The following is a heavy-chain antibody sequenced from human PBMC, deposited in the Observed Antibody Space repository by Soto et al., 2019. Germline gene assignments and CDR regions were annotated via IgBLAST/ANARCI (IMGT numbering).Heavy chain of an antibody. J-gene: IGHJ5*02. Sequence: VQLVESGGGVIHPGKSLRLSCTASGSTFPNYPMHWVRQAPDKGLEWVAVISHEGVTKNSADSVKGRFTISRDNSRNTLYLQMNSLRIEDTAMYYCVRGGYGSSWERLDPWGQGTLVTVSS. D-gene: IGHD6-25*01. V-gene: IGHV3-30-3*01. CDR1: GSTFPNYP. CDR2: ISHEGVTK. CDR3: VRGGYGSSWERLDP.